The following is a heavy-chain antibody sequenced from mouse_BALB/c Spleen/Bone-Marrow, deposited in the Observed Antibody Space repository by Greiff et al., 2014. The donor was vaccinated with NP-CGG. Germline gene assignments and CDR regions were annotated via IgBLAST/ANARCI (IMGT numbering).Heavy chain of an antibody. CDR1: GFSLTSYG. J-gene: IGHJ3*01. D-gene: IGHD2-1*01. V-gene: IGHV2-9*02. CDR2: IWAGGST. Sequence: VQLQQSGPGLVAPSQSLSITCTVSGFSLTSYGVHWVRQPPGKGLEWLGVIWAGGSTYYNSALMSRLSISKDNSKSQVFLKMNSLQTDDTAMYYCAREEGGNWFAYWGQGTLVTVSA. CDR3: AREEGGNWFAY.